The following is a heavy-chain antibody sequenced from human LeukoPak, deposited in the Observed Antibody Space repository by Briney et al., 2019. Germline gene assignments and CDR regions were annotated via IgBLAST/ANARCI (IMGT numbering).Heavy chain of an antibody. V-gene: IGHV4-59*01. CDR1: GGSISSYY. CDR2: IYYSGST. D-gene: IGHD3-3*01. Sequence: SETLSLTCTVSGGSISSYYWSWIRQPPGKGLEWIGYIYYSGSTNYNPSLKSRVTISVDTSKNQFSLKLSSVTAADTAVYYCARVHSVTIFGVVTPEPYMMDVWGKGTTVTVSS. CDR3: ARVHSVTIFGVVTPEPYMMDV. J-gene: IGHJ6*04.